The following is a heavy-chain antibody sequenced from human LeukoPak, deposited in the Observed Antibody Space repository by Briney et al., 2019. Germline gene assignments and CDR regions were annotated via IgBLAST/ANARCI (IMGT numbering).Heavy chain of an antibody. V-gene: IGHV3-30*02. CDR2: IRHDGSNK. J-gene: IGHJ4*02. D-gene: IGHD2-2*01. CDR3: ARAWGYCSSTSCYGGY. CDR1: GFTFSSYG. Sequence: AGGSLRLSCAASGFTFSSYGMHWVRQAPGKGLEWVAFIRHDGSNKYYADSVKGRFTISRDNSKNTLYLQMNSLRAEDTAVYYCARAWGYCSSTSCYGGYWGQGTLVTVSS.